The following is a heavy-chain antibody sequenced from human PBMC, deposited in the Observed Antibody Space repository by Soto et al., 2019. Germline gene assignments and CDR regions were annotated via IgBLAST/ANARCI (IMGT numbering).Heavy chain of an antibody. CDR2: IYYSGST. CDR3: ARHRIAAAVAYNWFDP. CDR1: GGSISSSSYY. J-gene: IGHJ5*02. Sequence: QLQLQESGPGLVKPSETLSLTCTVSGGSISSSSYYWGWIRQPPGKGLEWIGSIYYSGSTYYNPSLKSRVTISVDTSRNQSSLKLSSVTAADTAVYYGARHRIAAAVAYNWFDPWGQGTLVTVSS. D-gene: IGHD6-13*01. V-gene: IGHV4-39*01.